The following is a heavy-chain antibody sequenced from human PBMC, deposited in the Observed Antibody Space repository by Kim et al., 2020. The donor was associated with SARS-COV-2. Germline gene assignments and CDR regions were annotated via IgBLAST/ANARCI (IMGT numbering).Heavy chain of an antibody. CDR2: IRTKSKGGTT. Sequence: GGSLRLSCAASGFTFSDHYMDWVRQAPGTGLEWVGRIRTKSKGGTTEYAASVRGRFTISRDDSSNSLYLQMNSLKSEDTAVYYCARDKGPSGNWNPLDV. V-gene: IGHV3-72*01. CDR3: ARDKGPSGNWNPLDV. J-gene: IGHJ6*01. CDR1: GFTFSDHY. D-gene: IGHD2-21*01.